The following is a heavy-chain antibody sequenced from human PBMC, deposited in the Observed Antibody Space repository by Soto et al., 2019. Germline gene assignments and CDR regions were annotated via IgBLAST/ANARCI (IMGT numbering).Heavy chain of an antibody. D-gene: IGHD2-2*01. CDR3: ASLVLPAAPSYYYGMDV. CDR2: IDPSDSYT. Sequence: GESLKISCKGSGYSFTSYWISWVRQMPGKDLEWMGRIDPSDSYTNYSPSFQGHVTISADKSISTAYLQWSSLKASDTAMYYCASLVLPAAPSYYYGMDVWGQGTTVTVSS. V-gene: IGHV5-10-1*01. J-gene: IGHJ6*02. CDR1: GYSFTSYW.